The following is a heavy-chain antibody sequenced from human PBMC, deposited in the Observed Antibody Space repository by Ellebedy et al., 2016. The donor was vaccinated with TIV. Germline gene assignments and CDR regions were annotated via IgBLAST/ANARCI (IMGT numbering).Heavy chain of an antibody. CDR2: IYTNTGNP. Sequence: AASVKVSCKASGYTFTSYAMNWVRQAPGQGLEWMGWIYTNTGNPTYAQGFTGRFVFSLDTSVSTAYLQISSLKAEDTAVYYCARGAAAGFFWYFDLWGRGTLVTVSS. V-gene: IGHV7-4-1*02. CDR1: GYTFTSYA. CDR3: ARGAAAGFFWYFDL. D-gene: IGHD6-13*01. J-gene: IGHJ2*01.